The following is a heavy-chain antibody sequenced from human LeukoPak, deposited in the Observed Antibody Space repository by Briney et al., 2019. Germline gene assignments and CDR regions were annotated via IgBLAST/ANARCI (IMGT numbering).Heavy chain of an antibody. J-gene: IGHJ4*02. CDR2: ISYDGSNK. Sequence: GGSLRLSCAASGLTFSSYGTRWVRQAPGMGLEWVAVISYDGSNKYYTDSVKGRFTLSRDNSKNTLYLQMNSLRAEDTAVYYCAKDRFPQQLDGAEFDYWGQGTLVTVSS. CDR3: AKDRFPQQLDGAEFDY. D-gene: IGHD6-13*01. CDR1: GLTFSSYG. V-gene: IGHV3-30*18.